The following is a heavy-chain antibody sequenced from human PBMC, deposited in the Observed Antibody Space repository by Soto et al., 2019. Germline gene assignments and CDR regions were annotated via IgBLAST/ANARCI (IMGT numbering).Heavy chain of an antibody. Sequence: PGGSLRLSCAASGFTFSSYGMHWVRQAPGKGLEWVAVISYDGSNKYYADSVKGRFTISRDNSKNTLYLQMNSLRAEDTAVYYCAKGWNYDILTGYWVDYWGQGTLVTVSS. CDR1: GFTFSSYG. D-gene: IGHD3-9*01. CDR2: ISYDGSNK. CDR3: AKGWNYDILTGYWVDY. V-gene: IGHV3-30*18. J-gene: IGHJ4*02.